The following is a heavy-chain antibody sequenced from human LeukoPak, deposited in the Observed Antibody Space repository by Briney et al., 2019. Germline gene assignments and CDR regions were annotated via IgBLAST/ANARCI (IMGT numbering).Heavy chain of an antibody. CDR2: FDSEDGET. CDR3: ATAKRSYYDSSGYYYDY. CDR1: GYTLTELS. J-gene: IGHJ4*02. Sequence: ASVKVSCKVSGYTLTELSMHWVRQAPGKGLEWMGGFDSEDGETIYAQKFQGRVTMTEDTSTDTAYMELSSLRSEDTAVYYCATAKRSYYDSSGYYYDYWGQGTLVTVSS. V-gene: IGHV1-24*01. D-gene: IGHD3-22*01.